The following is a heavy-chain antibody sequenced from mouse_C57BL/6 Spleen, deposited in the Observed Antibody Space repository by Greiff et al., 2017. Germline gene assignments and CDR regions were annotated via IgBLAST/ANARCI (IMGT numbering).Heavy chain of an antibody. CDR1: GYTFTSYW. CDR2: IDPSDSYT. J-gene: IGHJ2*01. V-gene: IGHV1-50*01. D-gene: IGHD1-1*01. Sequence: QVQLQQPGAELVKPGASVKPSCKASGYTFTSYWMQWVKQRPGQGLEWIGEIDPSDSYTNYNQKFKGKATLTVDTSSSTAYMQLSSLTSEDSAVYYCARLYGSSYPLFDYWGQGTTLTVSS. CDR3: ARLYGSSYPLFDY.